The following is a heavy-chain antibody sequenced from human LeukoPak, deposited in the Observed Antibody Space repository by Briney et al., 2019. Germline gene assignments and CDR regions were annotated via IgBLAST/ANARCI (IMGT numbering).Heavy chain of an antibody. Sequence: SETLSLTCTVSGVSIKTNYWSWIRQPPGKGLEWIGYVYYRGSTNYNPSLKSRVTISVDTSKNQCSLKLNSVTTADTAVYYCAREGDPGSGYNYGNWLDPWGQGTLVTVSS. CDR3: AREGDPGSGYNYGNWLDP. J-gene: IGHJ5*02. CDR2: VYYRGST. D-gene: IGHD5-12*01. CDR1: GVSIKTNY. V-gene: IGHV4-59*01.